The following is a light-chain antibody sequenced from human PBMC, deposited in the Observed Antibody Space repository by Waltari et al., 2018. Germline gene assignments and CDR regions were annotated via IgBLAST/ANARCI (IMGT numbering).Light chain of an antibody. J-gene: IGKJ2*01. V-gene: IGKV3-15*01. CDR1: QRVSSN. CDR3: QQYNNWPYT. Sequence: EIVMTPSPATLSVSPGERAHLSCRASQRVSSNFAWYQQKPGQAPRLLLYGASTRATGIPARFSGSGSGTEFTLTISSLQSEDVAVYYCQQYNNWPYTFGQGTKLEIK. CDR2: GAS.